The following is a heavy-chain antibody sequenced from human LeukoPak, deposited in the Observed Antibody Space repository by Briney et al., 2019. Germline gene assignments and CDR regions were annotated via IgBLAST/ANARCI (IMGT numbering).Heavy chain of an antibody. J-gene: IGHJ4*02. Sequence: SETLSLTCAVYGGSFSVYYGSWIRQPPGRGVEWIGELNHSGSTNYNPSLKSRVTISVHTSKNQFSLKLSSVTAADTAVFYCASGLYFPTVSDLQTWGPRDQYYFDYWGQGTLVTVSS. D-gene: IGHD2/OR15-2a*01. CDR3: ASGLYFPTVSDLQTWGPRDQYYFDY. CDR2: LNHSGST. V-gene: IGHV4-34*01. CDR1: GGSFSVYY.